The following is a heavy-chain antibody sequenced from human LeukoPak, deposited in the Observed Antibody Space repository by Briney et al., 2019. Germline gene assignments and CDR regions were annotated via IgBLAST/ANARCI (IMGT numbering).Heavy chain of an antibody. J-gene: IGHJ4*02. D-gene: IGHD2-2*01. CDR1: GFTLSSYW. V-gene: IGHV3-7*01. CDR3: ARRASTAGFGY. CDR2: IKQDGSEK. Sequence: HPGGSLRLSCAASGFTLSSYWMNWARQAPGKGLEWVANIKQDGSEKYFVDSVKGRFTISRDNAKNTLYLQMNSLRAEDTAVYYCARRASTAGFGYWGQGTLVTVSS.